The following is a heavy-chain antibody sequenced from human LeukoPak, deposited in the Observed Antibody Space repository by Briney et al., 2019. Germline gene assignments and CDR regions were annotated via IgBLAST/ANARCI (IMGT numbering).Heavy chain of an antibody. J-gene: IGHJ6*03. CDR2: IIPIFGTA. Sequence: GSSVKVSCRASGGTFSSYVISWVREAPGQGLDWMGGIIPIFGTANCAQKFQGRVTITTDESTSTVYMELSSLRSEDTAVYYCARGPTAYYYYYMDVWGKGTTVTVSS. CDR3: ARGPTAYYYYYMDV. V-gene: IGHV1-69*05. CDR1: GGTFSSYV.